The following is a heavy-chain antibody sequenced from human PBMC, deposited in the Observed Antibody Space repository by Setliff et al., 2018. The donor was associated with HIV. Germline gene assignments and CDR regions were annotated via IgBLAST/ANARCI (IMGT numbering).Heavy chain of an antibody. CDR3: ASILSYGNEGLSDF. CDR1: GFTFSSYA. CDR2: ISSDGSNE. V-gene: IGHV3-30*04. J-gene: IGHJ4*02. D-gene: IGHD5-18*01. Sequence: GGSLRLSCAASGFTFSSYAMQWVRQAPGKGLEWVAVISSDGSNEYYADSVKGRFTISRDNSKNTLYLQMSSLKAADTAVYYCASILSYGNEGLSDFWGQGTLVTVSS.